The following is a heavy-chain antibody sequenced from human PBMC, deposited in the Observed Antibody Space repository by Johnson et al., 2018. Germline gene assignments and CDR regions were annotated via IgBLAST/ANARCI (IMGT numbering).Heavy chain of an antibody. CDR2: ISYDGSNK. V-gene: IGHV3-30*03. CDR1: GFTFSSYG. CDR3: ATLAAFDI. J-gene: IGHJ3*02. Sequence: QVQLVESGGGLVQPGGSLRLSCAASGFTFSSYGMHWVRQAPGKGLEWVAVISYDGSNKYYADSVKGRFTISRDNAKNSLYLQMNSLRAEDTAVYYCATLAAFDIWGQGTMVTVSS.